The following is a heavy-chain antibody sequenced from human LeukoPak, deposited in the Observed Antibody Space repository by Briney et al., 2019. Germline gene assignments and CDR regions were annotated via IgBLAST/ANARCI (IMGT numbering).Heavy chain of an antibody. Sequence: GGSLRLSCAASGFTFSSYTMNWVRQAPGKGLEWVSCIGSSSAYIYYADSVKGRFTISRDNSRNTLYLQMNSLRVEDTAVYYCARDREARYFDYWGQGTLVAVSS. D-gene: IGHD1-26*01. CDR1: GFTFSSYT. V-gene: IGHV3-21*01. J-gene: IGHJ4*02. CDR3: ARDREARYFDY. CDR2: IGSSSAYI.